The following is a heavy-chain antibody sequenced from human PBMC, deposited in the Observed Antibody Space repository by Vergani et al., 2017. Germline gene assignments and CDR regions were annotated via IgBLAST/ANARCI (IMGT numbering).Heavy chain of an antibody. CDR1: RFTFGDYA. V-gene: IGHV3-49*04. J-gene: IGHJ3*02. D-gene: IGHD6-19*01. CDR3: ARETLDSSGMGDAFDI. CDR2: IRSKAYGGTT. Sequence: EVQLVESGGGLVQPGRSLRLSCTASRFTFGDYAMSWVRQAPGKGLEWVGFIRSKAYGGTTEYAASVKGRFTISRDDSKSIAYLQMNSLRAEDTAVYYCARETLDSSGMGDAFDIWGQGTMVTVSS.